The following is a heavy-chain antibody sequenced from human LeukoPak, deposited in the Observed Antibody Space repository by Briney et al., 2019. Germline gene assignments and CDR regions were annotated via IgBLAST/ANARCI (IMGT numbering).Heavy chain of an antibody. V-gene: IGHV3-21*04. CDR2: IGGSSSSL. CDR1: GFSFSIYS. CDR3: AKDRGWYVNNWFDP. D-gene: IGHD6-19*01. J-gene: IGHJ5*02. Sequence: PGGSLRLSCAASGFSFSIYSMNWVRQAPGKGLEWVSSIGGSSSSLYYAESVKGRFTISRDNSKNTLYLQMNSLRAEDTAVYYCAKDRGWYVNNWFDPWGQGTLVTVSS.